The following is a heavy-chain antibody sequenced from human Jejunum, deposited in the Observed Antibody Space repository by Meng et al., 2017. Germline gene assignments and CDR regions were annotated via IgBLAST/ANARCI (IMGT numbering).Heavy chain of an antibody. CDR3: AKDGLQSSDYFYGALDI. V-gene: IGHV3-43D*04. D-gene: IGHD3-22*01. Sequence: GESLKTPRAASGFSFDDYAMHWVRQVPGKGLEWVAVISWEGGTTYYADSLQGRFTISRENSRNSLFLQMNSLRAEDTALYYCAKDGLQSSDYFYGALDIWGQGTMVTVSS. J-gene: IGHJ3*02. CDR2: ISWEGGTT. CDR1: GFSFDDYA.